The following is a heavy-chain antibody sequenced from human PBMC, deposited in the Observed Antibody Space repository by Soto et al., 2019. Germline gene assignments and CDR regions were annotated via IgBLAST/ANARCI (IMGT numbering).Heavy chain of an antibody. V-gene: IGHV3-30*03. CDR3: ALGGVLWFGPDRLTNP. D-gene: IGHD3-10*01. J-gene: IGHJ5*02. Sequence: QVQLVESGGGVVQPGRSLRLSCAASGFTFSSYGMHWVRQAPGKGLEWVSVISYDGSYKYYIDSVEGRFTICRDNSKITVYLQRNSLRAEDTGVYYCALGGVLWFGPDRLTNPWGQGTLVTVSS. CDR2: ISYDGSYK. CDR1: GFTFSSYG.